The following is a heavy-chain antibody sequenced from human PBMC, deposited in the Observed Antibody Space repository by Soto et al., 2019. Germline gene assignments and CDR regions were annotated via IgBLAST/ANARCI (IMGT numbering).Heavy chain of an antibody. CDR1: GYTFTSYG. CDR3: ARDSPLRYCSGGSCYYWDY. J-gene: IGHJ4*02. V-gene: IGHV1-18*01. D-gene: IGHD2-15*01. CDR2: ISAYNGNT. Sequence: ASVKVSCKASGYTFTSYGISWVRQAPGQGLEWMGWISAYNGNTNYAQKLQGRVTMTTDTSTSTAYMELRSLRSDDTAVYYCARDSPLRYCSGGSCYYWDYWGQGTLVTVSS.